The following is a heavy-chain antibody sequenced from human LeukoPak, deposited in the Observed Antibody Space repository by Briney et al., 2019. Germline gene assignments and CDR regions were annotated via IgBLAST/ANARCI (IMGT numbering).Heavy chain of an antibody. CDR3: ARAPYYGSGSYRKDFDY. J-gene: IGHJ4*02. V-gene: IGHV1-69*06. CDR1: GYTFNNYG. Sequence: GASVKVSCKASGYTFNNYGISWVRQAPGQGLEWMGGIIPIFGTANYAQKFQGRVTITADKSTSTAYMELSSLRSEDTAVYYCARAPYYGSGSYRKDFDYWGQGTLVTVSS. CDR2: IIPIFGTA. D-gene: IGHD3-10*01.